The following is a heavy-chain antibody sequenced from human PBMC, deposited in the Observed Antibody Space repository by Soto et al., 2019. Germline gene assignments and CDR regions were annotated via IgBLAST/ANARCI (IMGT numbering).Heavy chain of an antibody. D-gene: IGHD3-10*01. Sequence: SETLSLTCAVSGGSISSGGYSWSWIRQPPGKGLEWIGYIYHSGSTYYSPSLKSRVTISVDRPKNQFSLKLSSVTAADTAVYYCARGSRLLWFGGDYYYYGMDVWGQGTTVTVSS. CDR2: IYHSGST. CDR1: GGSISSGGYS. J-gene: IGHJ6*02. CDR3: ARGSRLLWFGGDYYYYGMDV. V-gene: IGHV4-30-2*01.